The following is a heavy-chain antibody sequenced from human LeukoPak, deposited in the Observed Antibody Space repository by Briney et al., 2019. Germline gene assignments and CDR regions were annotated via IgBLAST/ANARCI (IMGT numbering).Heavy chain of an antibody. CDR1: GYTFTSYY. CDR3: ARVIEYDSRSNWFDP. CDR2: INPSGGST. D-gene: IGHD3-22*01. J-gene: IGHJ5*02. Sequence: ASVKVSCKASGYTFTSYYMHWVRQAPGQGLEWMGIINPSGGSTSYAQKFQGRVTITADKSTSTAYMELSSLRSEDTAVYYCARVIEYDSRSNWFDPWGQGTLVTVSS. V-gene: IGHV1-46*01.